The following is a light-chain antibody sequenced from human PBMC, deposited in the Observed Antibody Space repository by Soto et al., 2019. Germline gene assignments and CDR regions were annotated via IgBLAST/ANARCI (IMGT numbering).Light chain of an antibody. CDR1: QNLITY. CDR3: QQSYQSSYT. J-gene: IGKJ2*01. CDR2: TTS. Sequence: DIQMTQSPSSLSSSVGARVTITCRASQNLITYLNWYQQKPGKAPKLLIYTTSNLQSGVPSRLSGSRSATDFTLAISSLQPEDFATYYCQQSYQSSYTFGKGNKLAI. V-gene: IGKV1-39*01.